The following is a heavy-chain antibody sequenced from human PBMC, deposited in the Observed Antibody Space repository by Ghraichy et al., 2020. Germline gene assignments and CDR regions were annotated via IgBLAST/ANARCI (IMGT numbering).Heavy chain of an antibody. Sequence: GGSLRLSCAASGLIFGSYWMTWVRQAPGGGLEWVANINQDGREKYYVGSVKGRFTISRDNDKNSLYLQMNNLSAEDTAVYYCRSGDTFDILGRGTMVTVSS. J-gene: IGHJ3*02. V-gene: IGHV3-7*03. D-gene: IGHD3-10*01. CDR3: RSGDTFDI. CDR2: INQDGREK. CDR1: GLIFGSYW.